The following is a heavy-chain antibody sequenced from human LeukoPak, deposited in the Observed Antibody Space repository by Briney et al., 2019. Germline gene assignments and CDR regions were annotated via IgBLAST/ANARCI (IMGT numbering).Heavy chain of an antibody. CDR2: IYYSGST. CDR1: GGSISSYY. CDR3: ARDGGGFDY. J-gene: IGHJ4*02. D-gene: IGHD3-16*01. V-gene: IGHV4-59*01. Sequence: SETLSLTCTVSGGSISSYYWSWIRQPPGKGLEWIGYIYYSGSTNYNPSLKSRVTISVDTPKNQFSLKLSSVTAADTAVYYCARDGGGFDYWGQGTLVTVSS.